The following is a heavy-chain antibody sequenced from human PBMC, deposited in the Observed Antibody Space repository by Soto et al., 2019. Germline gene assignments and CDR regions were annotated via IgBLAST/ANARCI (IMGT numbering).Heavy chain of an antibody. Sequence: PSETLSLSCTVSGGSISSGRYYWGWMRQPPGKGLGRIGSIYYSGSTCFKPSLKGRVAISVDTWKYQFSLKLSSVPAADPAVYYCASHWLFQYYDFWSGTLGPFDYWGQGTLVTVSS. CDR1: GGSISSGRYY. V-gene: IGHV4-39*01. D-gene: IGHD3-3*01. CDR2: IYYSGST. J-gene: IGHJ4*02. CDR3: ASHWLFQYYDFWSGTLGPFDY.